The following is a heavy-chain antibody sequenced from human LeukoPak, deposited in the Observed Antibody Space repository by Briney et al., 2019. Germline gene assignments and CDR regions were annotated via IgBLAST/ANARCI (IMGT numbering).Heavy chain of an antibody. CDR2: ITDSSTNM. Sequence: GGSLRLSCAASGFTFSSHHMHWVPQAPGKGLEWVAAITDSSTNMYYADSVRGRFTISRDDARNSLYLQMNSLRAEDTAMYYCARRSDYVDSWGQGTLVTVSS. V-gene: IGHV3-21*01. J-gene: IGHJ4*02. CDR3: ARRSDYVDS. D-gene: IGHD3-3*01. CDR1: GFTFSSHH.